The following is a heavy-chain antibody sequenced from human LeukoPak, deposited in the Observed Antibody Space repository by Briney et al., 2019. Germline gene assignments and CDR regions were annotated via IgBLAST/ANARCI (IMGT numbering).Heavy chain of an antibody. CDR1: GFTFSSYW. V-gene: IGHV3-23*01. D-gene: IGHD6-19*01. CDR3: AKSMRHSIAVAGGDYGMDV. CDR2: ISGSGGST. J-gene: IGHJ6*02. Sequence: GGSLRLSCAASGFTFSSYWMTWVRQAPGKGLEWVSGISGSGGSTYYADSVKGRFTISRDNSKNTLYLQMNSLRAEDTAVYYCAKSMRHSIAVAGGDYGMDVWGQGTTVTVSS.